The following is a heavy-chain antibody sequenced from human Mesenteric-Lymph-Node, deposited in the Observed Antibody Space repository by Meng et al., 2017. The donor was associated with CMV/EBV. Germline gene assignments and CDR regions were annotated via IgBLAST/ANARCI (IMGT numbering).Heavy chain of an antibody. Sequence: SETLSLTCTVSGGSISSSSYYWGWIRQPPGKGLEWIGSIYYSGSPYSNPSLRSRLSISLDTSNNQFSLKLSSVTAADTAVYYCARAKSRVAYCSSTSCRPGLDYWGQGTLVTVSS. CDR3: ARAKSRVAYCSSTSCRPGLDY. J-gene: IGHJ4*02. D-gene: IGHD2-2*01. CDR1: GGSISSSSYY. CDR2: IYYSGSP. V-gene: IGHV4-39*07.